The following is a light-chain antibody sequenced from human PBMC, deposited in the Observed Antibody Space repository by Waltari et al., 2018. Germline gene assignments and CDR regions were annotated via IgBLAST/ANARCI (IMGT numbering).Light chain of an antibody. Sequence: QSALTQPASVSGSPGQSISISCTGTSSAVGAYNYVSWYQQHPGKAPRLIIFDVSSGPSGVSSRFSGSRSGNTASLTISGLQGEDEAKYYCASYISYSTLELFGGGTSLTVL. CDR2: DVS. J-gene: IGLJ3*02. CDR1: SSAVGAYNY. CDR3: ASYISYSTLEL. V-gene: IGLV2-14*03.